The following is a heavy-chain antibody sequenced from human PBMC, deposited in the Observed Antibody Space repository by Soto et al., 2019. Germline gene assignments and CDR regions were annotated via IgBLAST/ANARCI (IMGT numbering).Heavy chain of an antibody. V-gene: IGHV3-7*01. D-gene: IGHD6-19*01. CDR3: ARGLGSSGWYSPGDAFDI. CDR1: GFSLSSYW. J-gene: IGHJ3*02. Sequence: GGSLRLSCTVSGFSLSSYWMSWVRQAPGKGLEWVANIIQDGSEKQYVDSVKGRFTISRDNAKNSLYLQMNGLRAEDTAVYYFARGLGSSGWYSPGDAFDIWGRGTMVTVSS. CDR2: IIQDGSEK.